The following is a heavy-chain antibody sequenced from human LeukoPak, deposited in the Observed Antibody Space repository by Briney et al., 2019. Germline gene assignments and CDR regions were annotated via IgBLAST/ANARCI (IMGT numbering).Heavy chain of an antibody. J-gene: IGHJ4*02. V-gene: IGHV4-59*01. CDR3: ATGRVYYGSEY. Sequence: SETLSLTCTVSGGHINSYYWSWIRQPPGKGLEWIGYVYYTGTTNYNPFLKRRLTISLDTSNSQFSLMLNSVTAADTAVYYCATGRVYYGSEYWGQGALVTVSS. D-gene: IGHD3-10*01. CDR2: VYYTGTT. CDR1: GGHINSYY.